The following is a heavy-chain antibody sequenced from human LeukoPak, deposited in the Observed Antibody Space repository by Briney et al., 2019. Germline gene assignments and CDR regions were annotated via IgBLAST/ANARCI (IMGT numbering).Heavy chain of an antibody. CDR3: ARGYYDVLTGHPKNFDY. J-gene: IGHJ4*02. CDR2: IYYSGSA. V-gene: IGHV4-38-2*01. Sequence: SETLSLTCAVSGYSISSSNWWGWFRQPPGKGLEWIGSIYYSGSAYYNPSLRSRVTISVDTSKNQFSLKLSSVTAADTALYYCARGYYDVLTGHPKNFDYWDQGTLVTVSS. D-gene: IGHD3-9*01. CDR1: GYSISSSNW.